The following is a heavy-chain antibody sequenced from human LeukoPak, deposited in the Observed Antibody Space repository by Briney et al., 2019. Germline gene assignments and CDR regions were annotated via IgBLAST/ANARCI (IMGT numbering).Heavy chain of an antibody. Sequence: SGGSLRLSCAASGFTFSSYWMSWVRQAPGKGLEWVSYISSSGSTIYYADSVKGRFTISRDNAKNSLYLQMNSLRAEDTAVYYCATYRQVLLPFESWGQGTLVTVSS. V-gene: IGHV3-48*04. CDR1: GFTFSSYW. CDR2: ISSSGSTI. J-gene: IGHJ4*02. D-gene: IGHD2-8*02. CDR3: ATYRQVLLPFES.